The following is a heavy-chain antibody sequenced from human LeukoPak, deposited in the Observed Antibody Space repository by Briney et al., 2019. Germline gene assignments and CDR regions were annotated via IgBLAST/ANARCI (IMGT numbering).Heavy chain of an antibody. Sequence: ASVKVSCKASGYTFTSYYMHWVRQAPGQGLEWMGIINPSGGSTSYAQKFQGRVTMTRDTSTSTVYMELSSLRSEDTAVYYCASGGVGDPTAEREYFQHWGQGTLVTVSS. CDR3: ASGGVGDPTAEREYFQH. J-gene: IGHJ1*01. D-gene: IGHD3-16*01. CDR2: INPSGGST. V-gene: IGHV1-46*01. CDR1: GYTFTSYY.